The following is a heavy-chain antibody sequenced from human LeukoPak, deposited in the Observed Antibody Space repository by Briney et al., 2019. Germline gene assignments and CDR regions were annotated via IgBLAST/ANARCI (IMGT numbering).Heavy chain of an antibody. CDR2: INPNSGGT. D-gene: IGHD2-8*01. Sequence: GASVKVSCKASGYTFTGYYIHWVRQAPGQGLEWMGWINPNSGGTNYAQKFRGRVTVTRDTSTSTHYMELSRLRSDDTAVYYCAREAERYCTNGVCYPKNWFDPWGQGTLVTVSS. V-gene: IGHV1-2*02. J-gene: IGHJ5*02. CDR3: AREAERYCTNGVCYPKNWFDP. CDR1: GYTFTGYY.